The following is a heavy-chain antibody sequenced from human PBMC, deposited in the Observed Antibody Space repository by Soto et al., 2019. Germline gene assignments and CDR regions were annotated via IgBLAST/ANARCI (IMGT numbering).Heavy chain of an antibody. Sequence: SVKVSCKASGGTFSSYAISWVRQAPGQGLEWMGGIIPIFGTANYAQKFQGRVTITADESTSTAYMELSSLRSEDTAVYYCAREFLATHDDYDIWGQGTLVTVSS. CDR1: GGTFSSYA. CDR2: IIPIFGTA. J-gene: IGHJ3*02. V-gene: IGHV1-69*13. CDR3: AREFLATHDDYDI. D-gene: IGHD1-26*01.